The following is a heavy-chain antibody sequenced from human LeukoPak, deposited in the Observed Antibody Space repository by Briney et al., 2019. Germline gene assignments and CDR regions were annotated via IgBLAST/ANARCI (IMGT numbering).Heavy chain of an antibody. CDR2: ISGRSNYI. V-gene: IGHV3-21*01. CDR3: ARGSTLGSCTSSSCHNWFDP. CDR1: GFTFSTFS. D-gene: IGHD2-2*01. Sequence: GGSLRLSCAASGFTFSTFSMNWVRQAPGKGLEWVSSISGRSNYIFYADSVKGRFTISTDNAENSLYLLLNSLRVEDTAVYYCARGSTLGSCTSSSCHNWFDPWGQGTLVTVSS. J-gene: IGHJ5*02.